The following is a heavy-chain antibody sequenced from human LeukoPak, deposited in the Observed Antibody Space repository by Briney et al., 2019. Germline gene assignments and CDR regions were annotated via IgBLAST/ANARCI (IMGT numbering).Heavy chain of an antibody. CDR1: GGSFSSYV. V-gene: IGHV1-69*04. J-gene: IGHJ5*02. CDR2: IIPVLGVS. Sequence: SVKVSCKASGGSFSSYVITWVRQAPGQGLEWMGRIIPVLGVSNFAQKFEGRVTMTTDTSTSTAYMELRSLRSDDTAVYYCARVTVATFEDWFDPWGQGTLVTVSS. D-gene: IGHD4-23*01. CDR3: ARVTVATFEDWFDP.